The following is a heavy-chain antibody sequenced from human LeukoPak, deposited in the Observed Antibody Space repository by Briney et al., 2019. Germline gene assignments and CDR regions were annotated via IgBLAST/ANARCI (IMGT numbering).Heavy chain of an antibody. D-gene: IGHD1-26*01. CDR3: AKSIATREYFFDY. V-gene: IGHV3-30*18. CDR2: ISYDGSNK. J-gene: IGHJ4*02. CDR1: GFTFSSHG. Sequence: PGRSLRLSCEASGFTFSSHGMHWVRQAPGKGLEWVAVISYDGSNKYYGDSAKGRFTISRDNSKNTLCLQMNSLRAEDTAVYYCAKSIATREYFFDYWGQGTLVTVSS.